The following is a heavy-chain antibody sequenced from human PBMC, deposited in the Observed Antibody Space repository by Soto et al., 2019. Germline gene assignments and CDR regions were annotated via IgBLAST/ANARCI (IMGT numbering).Heavy chain of an antibody. CDR2: ISYDGSDK. CDR3: AKALGELSPESYDY. CDR1: GFTFSSYA. Sequence: QVQLVESGGGVVQPGRSLRLSCAASGFTFSSYAMHWVRQAPGKGLEWVAVISYDGSDKYYADSVKGRFTISRDNSKNTLNLQMTSLRADDPAVYYCAKALGELSPESYDYWGQGTLTTVSS. V-gene: IGHV3-30*18. J-gene: IGHJ4*02. D-gene: IGHD3-16*02.